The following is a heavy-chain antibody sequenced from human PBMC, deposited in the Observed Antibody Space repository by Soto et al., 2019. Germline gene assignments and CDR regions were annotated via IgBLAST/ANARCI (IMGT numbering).Heavy chain of an antibody. CDR3: AKDWVYNPSNVLLWFGELFDY. CDR2: ISGSGGST. V-gene: IGHV3-23*01. D-gene: IGHD3-10*01. CDR1: GFTFSSYA. J-gene: IGHJ4*02. Sequence: GGSLRLSCAASGFTFSSYAMSWVHQAPGKGLEWVSAISGSGGSTYYADSVKGRFTISRDNSKNTLYLQMNSLRAEDTAVYYCAKDWVYNPSNVLLWFGELFDYWGQGTLVTVSS.